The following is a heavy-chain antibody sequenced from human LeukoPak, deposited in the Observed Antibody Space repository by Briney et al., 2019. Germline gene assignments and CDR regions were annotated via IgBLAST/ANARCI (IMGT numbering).Heavy chain of an antibody. J-gene: IGHJ4*02. D-gene: IGHD2-2*02. CDR3: AREYTIGFDY. CDR1: GYTFTGYY. V-gene: IGHV1-2*02. Sequence: ASVKVSCKASGYTFTGYYMHWVRQAPGQGLEWMGWINPNSGGTSYGQKFQGRVTMTTDTSISTAYMDLSRLRSDDTAVYYCAREYTIGFDYWGQGTLVTVSS. CDR2: INPNSGGT.